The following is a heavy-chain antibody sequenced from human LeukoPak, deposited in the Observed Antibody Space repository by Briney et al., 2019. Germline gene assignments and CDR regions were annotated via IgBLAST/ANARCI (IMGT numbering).Heavy chain of an antibody. J-gene: IGHJ4*02. CDR1: GDSFSSGRYY. Sequence: SQTLSLTCTVSGDSFSSGRYYWSWIRQLPGKGLEWIGCIYYSGSAYYNPSLQSRVVISVDTSKNQFSLKRRSATAADTAVYYCAREPAYWGQGTLVTVSS. CDR3: AREPAY. CDR2: IYYSGSA. V-gene: IGHV4-31*03.